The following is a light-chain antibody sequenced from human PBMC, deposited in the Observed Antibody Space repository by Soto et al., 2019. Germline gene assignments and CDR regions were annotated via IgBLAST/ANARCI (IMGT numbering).Light chain of an antibody. CDR1: QSLSKS. CDR2: GAS. V-gene: IGKV3-11*01. Sequence: IVLTQSPGSRSLSPGERATLACRASQSLSKSLVWYQQKPGQAPRLLIDGASNRATGIPARFSGSGSGTDFTLTISSLEPEDFAVYFCQQRSSWPLTFGGGTKVDIK. CDR3: QQRSSWPLT. J-gene: IGKJ4*02.